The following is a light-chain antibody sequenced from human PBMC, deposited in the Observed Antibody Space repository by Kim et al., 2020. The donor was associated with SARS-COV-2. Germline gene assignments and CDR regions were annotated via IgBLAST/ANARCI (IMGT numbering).Light chain of an antibody. CDR3: QSADNSGTYPV. CDR2: KDT. V-gene: IGLV3-25*03. Sequence: VVVSPGQTSSIACSGESLSNQYLYWNQHKPGQAPVLVIYKDTERPSGIPERVSGPSSGTLTTSGVQAEDEADYYCQSADNSGTYPVFGGGTQRTVL. CDR1: SLSNQY. J-gene: IGLJ2*01.